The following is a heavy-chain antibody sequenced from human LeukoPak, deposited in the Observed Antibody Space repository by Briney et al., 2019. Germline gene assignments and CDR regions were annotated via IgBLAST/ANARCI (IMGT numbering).Heavy chain of an antibody. CDR1: GYTLSSYY. D-gene: IGHD2-2*01. Sequence: ASVKVCCKASGYTLSSYYMHWVRQAPGQGLEWMGIINPSRGSTSYAQKFQGRVTMTRDTSTSTVYMELSSLRSEDTAVYYCARPTSIIPASNIYYYYYAMDVWGQGTTVTVSS. J-gene: IGHJ6*02. V-gene: IGHV1-46*01. CDR2: INPSRGST. CDR3: ARPTSIIPASNIYYYYYAMDV.